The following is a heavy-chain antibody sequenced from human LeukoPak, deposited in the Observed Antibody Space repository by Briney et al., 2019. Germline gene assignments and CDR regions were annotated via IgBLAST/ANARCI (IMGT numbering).Heavy chain of an antibody. Sequence: GGSLRLSCAASGFTFSAYWMHWVRQAPGKGLVWVSRLNTDGSDTRYADSVQGRFTISRDNAKNTLYLQMNSLRAEDTAVYYCARDRGARGRGLAWGQGTQVTVSS. D-gene: IGHD3-10*01. CDR2: LNTDGSDT. CDR1: GFTFSAYW. J-gene: IGHJ5*02. CDR3: ARDRGARGRGLA. V-gene: IGHV3-74*01.